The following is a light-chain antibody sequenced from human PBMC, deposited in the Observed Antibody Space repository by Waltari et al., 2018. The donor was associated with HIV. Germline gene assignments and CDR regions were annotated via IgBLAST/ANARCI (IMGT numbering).Light chain of an antibody. CDR1: QSVSGTY. CDR2: GAS. J-gene: IGKJ3*01. V-gene: IGKV3-20*01. CDR3: QQYGSSPFT. Sequence: EIVLMQSPDTLSLSPGERATLSCRASQSVSGTYLAWYQQKPGQAPRLLIFGASRRATGIPDRFSGSGSGTDFTLTISRLEPEDFAVYYCQQYGSSPFTFGPGTKVEIK.